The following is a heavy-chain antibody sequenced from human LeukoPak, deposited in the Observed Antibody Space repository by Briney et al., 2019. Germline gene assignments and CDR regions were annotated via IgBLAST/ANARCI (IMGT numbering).Heavy chain of an antibody. J-gene: IGHJ6*02. V-gene: IGHV3-7*01. CDR1: GFTFSDSW. CDR3: ATYTHWVAGDV. Sequence: GGSLRLSRGASGFTFSDSWMSWVRQAPGKGLEWVANMNQDGSEKDYVDSVKGRFTISRDNARNSLYLQMSSLRAEDTAVYYCATYTHWVAGDVWGQGTTVTVSS. CDR2: MNQDGSEK. D-gene: IGHD2-2*02.